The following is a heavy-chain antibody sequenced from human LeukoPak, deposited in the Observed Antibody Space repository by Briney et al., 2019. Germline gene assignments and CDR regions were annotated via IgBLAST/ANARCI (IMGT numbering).Heavy chain of an antibody. CDR3: ARGRRIAALTGAEYFQH. V-gene: IGHV1-18*01. J-gene: IGHJ1*01. D-gene: IGHD6-6*01. CDR1: GYTFTSYG. Sequence: GASVKVSCKASGYTFTSYGISWVRQAPGQGLEWMGWISAYNGNTNYAQKLQGRVTMTTDTSTSTAYMELRSLTSDDTAVYYCARGRRIAALTGAEYFQHWGQGTLVTVSS. CDR2: ISAYNGNT.